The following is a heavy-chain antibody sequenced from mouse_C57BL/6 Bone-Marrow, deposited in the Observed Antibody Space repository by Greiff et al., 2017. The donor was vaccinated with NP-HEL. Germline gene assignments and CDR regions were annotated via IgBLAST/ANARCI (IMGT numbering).Heavy chain of an antibody. J-gene: IGHJ3*01. CDR3: ARPLVGYYVD. CDR1: GYTFTSYW. CDR2: IDPSDSYT. Sequence: QVQLKQPGAELVMPGASVKLSCKASGYTFTSYWMHWVKQRPGQGLEWIGEIDPSDSYTNYNQKFKGKSTLTVDKSSSTAYMQLSSLTSEDSAVYYCARPLVGYYVDWGQGTLVTVSA. D-gene: IGHD2-3*01. V-gene: IGHV1-69*01.